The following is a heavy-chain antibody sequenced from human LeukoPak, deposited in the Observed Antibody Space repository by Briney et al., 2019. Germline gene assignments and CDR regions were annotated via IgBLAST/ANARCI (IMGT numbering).Heavy chain of an antibody. CDR3: AKDASGSYEAQTFDDENYFDY. CDR1: GGTFSSYA. D-gene: IGHD1-26*01. J-gene: IGHJ4*02. Sequence: SVKVSCKASGGTFSSYAISWVRQAPGQGLEWMGGIIPIFGTANYAQKFQGRVTITADESTSTAYMELSSLRSEDTAVYFCAKDASGSYEAQTFDDENYFDYWGQGTLVTVSS. CDR2: IIPIFGTA. V-gene: IGHV1-69*13.